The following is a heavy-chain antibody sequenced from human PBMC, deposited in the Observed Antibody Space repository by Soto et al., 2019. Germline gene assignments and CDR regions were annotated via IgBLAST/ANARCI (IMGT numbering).Heavy chain of an antibody. J-gene: IGHJ2*01. Sequence: QVQLVQSGAEVKKPGASVKVSCKASGYTFTSYAMHWVRQAPGQRLEWMGWINAGNGNTKYSQKFQGRVTITRDTSASTAYMELSSLRSEDTAVYYCVSDGRGDSGYDTYWYFDLWGRATLVTVSS. CDR3: VSDGRGDSGYDTYWYFDL. V-gene: IGHV1-3*01. CDR2: INAGNGNT. CDR1: GYTFTSYA. D-gene: IGHD5-12*01.